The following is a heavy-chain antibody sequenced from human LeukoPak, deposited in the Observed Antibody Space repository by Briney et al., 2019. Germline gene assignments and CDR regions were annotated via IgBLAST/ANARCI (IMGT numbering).Heavy chain of an antibody. CDR3: ARDREGSEPNYYGSIWGDYYYMDV. J-gene: IGHJ6*03. V-gene: IGHV4-61*02. Sequence: SDTLSLTCTVSGGSISSGSYYWSWIRQPAGKGLEWIGRIYTSGSTNYNPSLKSRVTISVDTSKNQFSLKLSSVTAADTAVYYCARDREGSEPNYYGSIWGDYYYMDVWGKGTTVTISS. D-gene: IGHD3-22*01. CDR2: IYTSGST. CDR1: GGSISSGSYY.